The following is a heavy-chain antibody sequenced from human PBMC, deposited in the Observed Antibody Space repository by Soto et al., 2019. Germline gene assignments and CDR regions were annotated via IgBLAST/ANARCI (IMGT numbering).Heavy chain of an antibody. D-gene: IGHD3-22*01. V-gene: IGHV1-18*04. CDR1: GYTFTSYG. CDR3: ARIHPPHYYDSSGLFDY. Sequence: ASVKVSFKASGYTFTSYGISWVRQALGQGLEWMGWICAYYCNTYYAQKLHGRVTMTTDTSTSTAYMELKRLRSDDTAVYYCARIHPPHYYDSSGLFDYWGQGTLVTVSS. CDR2: ICAYYCNT. J-gene: IGHJ4*02.